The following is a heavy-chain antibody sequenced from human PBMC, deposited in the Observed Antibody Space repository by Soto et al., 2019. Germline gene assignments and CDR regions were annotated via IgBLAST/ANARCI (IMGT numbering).Heavy chain of an antibody. J-gene: IGHJ4*02. CDR2: INPSGGST. CDR3: ARAQWELYDY. V-gene: IGHV1-46*01. Sequence: ASVKVSCKASGYTFTSYYMHWVRHAPGQGLEWMGIINPSGGSTSYAQKFQGRVTVTRDTSTSTVYMELSSLRSEDTAVYYCARAQWELYDYWGQGTLVTVSS. D-gene: IGHD1-26*01. CDR1: GYTFTSYY.